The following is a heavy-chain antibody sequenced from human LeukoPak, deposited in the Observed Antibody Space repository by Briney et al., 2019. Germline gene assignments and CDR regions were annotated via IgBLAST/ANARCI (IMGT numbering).Heavy chain of an antibody. V-gene: IGHV3-48*01. CDR3: ARRSEFGVLYYMDV. CDR2: IGGSSGTI. Sequence: PGGSLRLSCAASGFTFSSYSMNWVRQAPGKGLGGVSYIGGSSGTIYYADSVKGRFTISRDNAKSSLYLQMNSLRAEDTAVYYCARRSEFGVLYYMDVWGKGTTVTVSS. D-gene: IGHD3-16*01. J-gene: IGHJ6*03. CDR1: GFTFSSYS.